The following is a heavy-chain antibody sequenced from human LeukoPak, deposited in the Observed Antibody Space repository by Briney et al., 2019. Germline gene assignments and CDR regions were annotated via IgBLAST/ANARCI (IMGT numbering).Heavy chain of an antibody. V-gene: IGHV3-23*01. J-gene: IGHJ4*02. CDR2: ISGSGGST. Sequence: PGGSLRLPCAASGFTFSSYAMSWVRQAPGKGLEWVSAISGSGGSTYYADSVEGRFTISRDNSKNTLYLQMNSLRAEDTAVYYCVGINIVVVPGGVYFDYWGQGTLVTVSS. CDR3: VGINIVVVPGGVYFDY. CDR1: GFTFSSYA. D-gene: IGHD2-2*01.